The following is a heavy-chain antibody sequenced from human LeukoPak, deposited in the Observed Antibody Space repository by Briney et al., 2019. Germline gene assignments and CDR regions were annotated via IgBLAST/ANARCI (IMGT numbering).Heavy chain of an antibody. CDR2: IISIFGTA. CDR1: GGTFSSYA. D-gene: IGHD6-13*01. V-gene: IGHV1-69*13. J-gene: IGHJ1*01. CDR3: ARGRGDGSSWYTPRPESFQH. Sequence: ASVKVSCKASGGTFSSYAMSWVRQAPGQGLEWMGGIISIFGTANYAQKFQGRVTITADESTSTAYMELSSLRSEDTAVYYCARGRGDGSSWYTPRPESFQHWGQGTLVTVSS.